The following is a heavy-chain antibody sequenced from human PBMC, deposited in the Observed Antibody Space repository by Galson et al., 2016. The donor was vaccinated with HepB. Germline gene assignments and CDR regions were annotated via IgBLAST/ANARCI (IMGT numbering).Heavy chain of an antibody. V-gene: IGHV3-74*01. J-gene: IGHJ5*02. D-gene: IGHD2-2*02. CDR3: ARCSSATCYRRGGFDP. CDR2: IRGEGTSI. Sequence: SLRLSCAASGFSISAYWMHWVRQAPGKGLMCVSRIRGEGTSISYADSVEGRFTVSRDNAKNTLYLEMSSLRAEDTAVYYCARCSSATCYRRGGFDPWGQGTLVTVSS. CDR1: GFSISAYW.